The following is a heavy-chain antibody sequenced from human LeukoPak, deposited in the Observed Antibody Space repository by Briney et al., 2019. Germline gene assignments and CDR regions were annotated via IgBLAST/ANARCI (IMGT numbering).Heavy chain of an antibody. CDR3: AVAPNSIAAALDY. J-gene: IGHJ4*02. Sequence: PSETLSLTCAVYGGSFSGYYWSWIRQPPGKGLEWIGKINHSGSTNYNPSLKSRVTISVDTSKNQFSLKLSSVTAADTAVYYCAVAPNSIAAALDYWGQGTLVTVSS. CDR2: INHSGST. V-gene: IGHV4-34*01. CDR1: GGSFSGYY. D-gene: IGHD6-13*01.